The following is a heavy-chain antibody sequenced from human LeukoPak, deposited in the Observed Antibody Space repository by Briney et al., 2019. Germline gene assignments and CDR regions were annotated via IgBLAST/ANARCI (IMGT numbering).Heavy chain of an antibody. Sequence: SRTLSLTCVISGDSVSSNSAAWNWIRQSPSRGLEWLGRTYYRSKWYNDYAVSVKGRISINPDTSKNQFSLQLNSVTPEDTAVYYCAREVDIVVVTAVNFDYWGQGTLVTVSS. CDR2: TYYRSKWYN. V-gene: IGHV6-1*01. CDR3: AREVDIVVVTAVNFDY. CDR1: GDSVSSNSAA. D-gene: IGHD2-21*02. J-gene: IGHJ4*02.